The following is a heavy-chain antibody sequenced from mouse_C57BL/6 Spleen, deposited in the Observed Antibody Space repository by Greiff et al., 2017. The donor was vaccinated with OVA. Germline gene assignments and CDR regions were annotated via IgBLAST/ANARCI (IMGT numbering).Heavy chain of an antibody. CDR2: ISDGGSYT. CDR1: GFTFSSYA. V-gene: IGHV5-4*01. D-gene: IGHD1-1*01. J-gene: IGHJ2*01. CDR3: ARDKLPLRFDD. Sequence: EVMLVESGGGLVKPGGSLKLSCAASGFTFSSYAMSWVRQTPEKRLEWVATISDGGSYTYYPDNVKGRFTISRDNAKNNLYLQMSHLKSEDTAMYYCARDKLPLRFDDWGQGTTLTVSS.